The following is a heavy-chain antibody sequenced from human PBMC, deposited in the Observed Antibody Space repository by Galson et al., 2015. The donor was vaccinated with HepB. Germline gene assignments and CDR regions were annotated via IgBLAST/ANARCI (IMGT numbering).Heavy chain of an antibody. D-gene: IGHD5-24*01. CDR3: ARADNYFHTTSRKKSYDS. Sequence: SVKVSCKASGYTFIDYYVHWIRQAPGQGLEWMGIINPNGGSTIYAQKFQGRVTLTGDTSTSTIYMELSSLGSEDTAVYYCARADNYFHTTSRKKSYDSWGQGTLVTVSS. CDR1: GYTFIDYY. CDR2: INPNGGST. V-gene: IGHV1-46*01. J-gene: IGHJ4*02.